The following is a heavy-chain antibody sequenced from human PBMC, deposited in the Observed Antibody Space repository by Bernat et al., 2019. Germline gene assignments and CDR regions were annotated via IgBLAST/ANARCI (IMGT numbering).Heavy chain of an antibody. D-gene: IGHD7-27*01. CDR2: INPNSGGT. CDR3: ARGGELGWGAFDI. J-gene: IGHJ3*02. Sequence: QVQLVQSGAEVKKPGASVKVSCKASGYTFTGYYMHWVRQAPGQGLEWMGRINPNSGGTNYAKKFQGRVTMTRDTSISTAYMELSRLRSDDTAVYYCARGGELGWGAFDIWGQGTMVTVSS. V-gene: IGHV1-2*06. CDR1: GYTFTGYY.